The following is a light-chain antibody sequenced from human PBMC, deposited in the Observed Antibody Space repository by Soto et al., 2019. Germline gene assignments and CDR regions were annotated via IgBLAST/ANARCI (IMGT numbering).Light chain of an antibody. J-gene: IGKJ1*01. CDR3: QEYNTNFRT. Sequence: DIQMTQSPSTLSASVGDRVTITCRASQNINRWLAWYQQKPGKAPKLLIYKASDLDSGVPSRFSGSGSGTDFTLNISRLQPHDFASYFCQEYNTNFRTFGQGTKVESK. V-gene: IGKV1-5*03. CDR2: KAS. CDR1: QNINRW.